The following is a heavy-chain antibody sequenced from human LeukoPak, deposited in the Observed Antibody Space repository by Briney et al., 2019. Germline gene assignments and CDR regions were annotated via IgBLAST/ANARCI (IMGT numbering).Heavy chain of an antibody. CDR2: ISAYNGNT. CDR3: ARGGEGYCSSTSCRRRFDP. CDR1: GYTFTSYG. V-gene: IGHV1-18*01. Sequence: ASVKVSCKASGYTFTSYGISWERQAPGQGFEWMGWISAYNGNTNYAQKLQGRVTMTTDTSTSTAHMELRSLRSDDTAVYYCARGGEGYCSSTSCRRRFDPWGQGTLVTVSS. J-gene: IGHJ5*02. D-gene: IGHD2-2*01.